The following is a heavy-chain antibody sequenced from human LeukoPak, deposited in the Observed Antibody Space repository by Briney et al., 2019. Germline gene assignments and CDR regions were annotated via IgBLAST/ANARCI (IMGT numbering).Heavy chain of an antibody. J-gene: IGHJ4*02. CDR2: IKQDGSEK. CDR3: ARGRYYDFWSGHDY. Sequence: GGSLRLSCAASGFTFSSYWMSWVRQAPGKGLEGVANIKQDGSEKYYVDSVKGRFTISRDNAKNSLYLQMNSLRAEDTAVYYCARGRYYDFWSGHDYWGQGTLVTVSS. D-gene: IGHD3-3*01. CDR1: GFTFSSYW. V-gene: IGHV3-7*01.